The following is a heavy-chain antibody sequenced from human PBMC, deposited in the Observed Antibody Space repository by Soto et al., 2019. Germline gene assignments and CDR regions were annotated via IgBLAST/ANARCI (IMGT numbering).Heavy chain of an antibody. Sequence: GASVKVSCKASGCTFTSYGISWVRQAPGQGLEWMGWISAYNGNTNYAQKLQGRVTMTTDTSTSTAYMELRSLRSDDTAVYYCARDRVGFLEWFDINWFDPWGQGTLVTVSS. J-gene: IGHJ5*02. D-gene: IGHD3-3*01. V-gene: IGHV1-18*01. CDR3: ARDRVGFLEWFDINWFDP. CDR1: GCTFTSYG. CDR2: ISAYNGNT.